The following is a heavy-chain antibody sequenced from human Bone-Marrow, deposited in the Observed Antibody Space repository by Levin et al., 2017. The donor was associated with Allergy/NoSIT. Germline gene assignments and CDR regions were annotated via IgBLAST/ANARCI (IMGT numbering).Heavy chain of an antibody. J-gene: IGHJ3*01. CDR1: GFSLSTSGVG. Sequence: SGPTLVKPTQTLTLTCTFSGFSLSTSGVGVGCIRQPPGKALEWLALIYWDDDKRYSPSLRSRLTITKDTSKNQVVLTMTNMDPVDTATYYCARYLRTYGGVTRLDACDVWGQGTMVAVSS. D-gene: IGHD3-16*01. CDR3: ARYLRTYGGVTRLDACDV. CDR2: IYWDDDK. V-gene: IGHV2-5*02.